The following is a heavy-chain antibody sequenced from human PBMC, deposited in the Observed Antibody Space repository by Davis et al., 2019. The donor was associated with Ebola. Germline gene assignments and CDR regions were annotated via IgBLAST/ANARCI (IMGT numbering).Heavy chain of an antibody. D-gene: IGHD3-10*01. V-gene: IGHV3-30*02. J-gene: IGHJ4*02. CDR2: IPYDGIDK. CDR3: AKGQSDSATGGY. Sequence: GESLKISCAASGFTFSSYAMSWVRQAPGKGLEWVAFIPYDGIDKYYEDSVKDRFTISRDNSKNMLYLQMNSLRGEDSAVYYCAKGQSDSATGGYWGQGTLVTVSS. CDR1: GFTFSSYA.